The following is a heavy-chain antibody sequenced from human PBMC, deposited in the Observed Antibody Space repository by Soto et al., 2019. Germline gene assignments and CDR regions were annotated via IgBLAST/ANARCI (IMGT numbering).Heavy chain of an antibody. CDR1: GGSISSGDDY. V-gene: IGHV4-30-4*01. CDR3: VRAHIGICGIVLVKGYGLEV. CDR2: IYFSGST. D-gene: IGHD3-3*01. J-gene: IGHJ6*02. Sequence: QVQLQESGPGLVKPSQTLSLTCTVSGGSISSGDDYWSWIRQPPGKGLAWIGNIYFSGSTNYNPSLRSRVTITIDRCSNQFPRKLNAVTAANTAVYYCVRAHIGICGIVLVKGYGLEVWGQGTAVTVSS.